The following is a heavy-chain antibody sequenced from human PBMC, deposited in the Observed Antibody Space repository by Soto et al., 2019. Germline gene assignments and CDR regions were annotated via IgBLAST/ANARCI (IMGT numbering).Heavy chain of an antibody. V-gene: IGHV3-21*01. CDR3: ARDFDGDGRLWFGEYYYYYYYGMDV. J-gene: IGHJ6*02. D-gene: IGHD3-10*01. CDR2: ISSSSSYI. Sequence: XGSLRLSCAASGFTFSSYSMNWVRQAPGKGLEWVSSISSSSSYIYYADSVKGRFTISRDNAKNSLYLQMNSLRAEDTAVYYCARDFDGDGRLWFGEYYYYYYYGMDVWGQGTTVTVSS. CDR1: GFTFSSYS.